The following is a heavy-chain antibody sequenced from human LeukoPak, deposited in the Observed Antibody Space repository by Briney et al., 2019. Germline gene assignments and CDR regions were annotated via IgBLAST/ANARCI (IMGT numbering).Heavy chain of an antibody. D-gene: IGHD3-10*01. V-gene: IGHV4-34*01. CDR3: ARRGFGELLNYYYGMDV. CDR1: GGSFSGYY. CDR2: INHSGST. Sequence: PSETLSPTCAVYGGSFSGYYWSWIRQPPGKGLEWIGEINHSGSTNYNPSLKSRVTISVDTSKTQFSLKLSSVTAADTAVYYCARRGFGELLNYYYGMDVWGKGTTVTVSS. J-gene: IGHJ6*04.